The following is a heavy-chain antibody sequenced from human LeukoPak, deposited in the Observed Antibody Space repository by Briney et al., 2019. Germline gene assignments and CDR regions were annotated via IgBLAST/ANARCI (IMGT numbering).Heavy chain of an antibody. CDR3: AKAPYYDILTGYYWIDY. D-gene: IGHD3-9*01. CDR2: ISGSGGST. J-gene: IGHJ4*02. Sequence: GGSLRLSCAASGFTFSSYAMSWVRKAPGKGLEWVSAISGSGGSTYYADSVKGRFTISRDNSKNTLYLQMNSLRAEDTAVYYCAKAPYYDILTGYYWIDYWGQGTLVTVSS. V-gene: IGHV3-23*01. CDR1: GFTFSSYA.